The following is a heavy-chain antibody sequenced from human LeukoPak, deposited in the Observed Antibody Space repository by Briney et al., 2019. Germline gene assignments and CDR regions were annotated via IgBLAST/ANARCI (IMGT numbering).Heavy chain of an antibody. Sequence: GGSLRLSCAASRFNFNSFVMGWVRQPPGKGLEWVSSISTSSGYIFYADSLKGRVTISRDNAKNSLYLQMNSLRAEDTAVYYCVRGKKPGWDMSYFDYWGQGILVTVSS. V-gene: IGHV3-21*06. CDR3: VRGKKPGWDMSYFDY. D-gene: IGHD1-14*01. J-gene: IGHJ4*02. CDR2: ISTSSGYI. CDR1: RFNFNSFV.